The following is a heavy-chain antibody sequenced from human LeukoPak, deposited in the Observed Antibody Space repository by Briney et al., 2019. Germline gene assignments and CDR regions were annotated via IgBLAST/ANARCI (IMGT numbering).Heavy chain of an antibody. CDR3: ARVVGFYDSSAFDL. Sequence: SETLSLTCTVSGGSISSYYWSWIRQPPGKGLEWFGYVYYTGSTNYNPSLNSRVTMSIDTSKNQFSLRLSSVTAADTAVYYCARVVGFYDSSAFDLWGQGTLVSVHS. D-gene: IGHD3-22*01. V-gene: IGHV4-59*01. CDR1: GGSISSYY. J-gene: IGHJ5*02. CDR2: VYYTGST.